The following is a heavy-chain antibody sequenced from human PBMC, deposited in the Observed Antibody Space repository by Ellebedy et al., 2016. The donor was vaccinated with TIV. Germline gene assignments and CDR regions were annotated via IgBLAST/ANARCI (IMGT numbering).Heavy chain of an antibody. CDR2: ISYDGSNK. J-gene: IGHJ3*02. CDR3: ARDDYGDSDAFDI. Sequence: GGSLRLSXAASGFTFSSYAMHWVRQAPGKGLEWVAVISYDGSNKYYADSVKGRFTISRDNSKNTLYLQMNSLRAEDTAVYYCARDDYGDSDAFDIWGQGTMVTVSS. CDR1: GFTFSSYA. V-gene: IGHV3-30-3*01. D-gene: IGHD4-17*01.